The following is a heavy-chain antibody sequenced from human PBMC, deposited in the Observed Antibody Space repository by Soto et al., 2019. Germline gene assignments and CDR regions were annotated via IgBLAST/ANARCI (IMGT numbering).Heavy chain of an antibody. V-gene: IGHV3-30-3*01. J-gene: IGHJ5*02. CDR3: ARTRRGYCSGGSGYSGWFDP. Sequence: QVQLVESGGGVVQPGRSLRLSCAASGFTFSSYAMHWVRQAPGTGLEWVAVISYDGSNKYYADSVKSRFTISRDNSKNTLYLQMNSLRAEDTSVSYCARTRRGYCSGGSGYSGWFDPCGQGTLVTVSS. CDR1: GFTFSSYA. D-gene: IGHD2-15*01. CDR2: ISYDGSNK.